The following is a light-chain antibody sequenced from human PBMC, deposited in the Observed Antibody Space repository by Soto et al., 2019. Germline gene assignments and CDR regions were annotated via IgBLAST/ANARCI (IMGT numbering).Light chain of an antibody. CDR2: DAS. Sequence: DIQMTQSPSSLSASVGDRVTITCQASQDIATYLNWFQQKPGKAPKLLIYDASNLETGVPSRLSGSSSGTQFTFTINSLQPEDVATYYCQQYDNLVYTFGQGTKWIS. V-gene: IGKV1-33*01. CDR1: QDIATY. CDR3: QQYDNLVYT. J-gene: IGKJ2*01.